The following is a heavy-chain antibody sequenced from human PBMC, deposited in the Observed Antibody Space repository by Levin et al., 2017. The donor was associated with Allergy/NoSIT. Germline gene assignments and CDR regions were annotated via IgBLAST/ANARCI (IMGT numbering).Heavy chain of an antibody. Sequence: PGGSLRLSCAASGFTFSSYAMHWVRQAPGKGLEWVAVISYDGSNKYYADSVKGRFTISRDNSKNTLYLQMNSLRAEDTAVYYCARGDVLGIAAAEYGMDVWGQGTTVTVSS. CDR1: GFTFSSYA. CDR2: ISYDGSNK. V-gene: IGHV3-30*04. CDR3: ARGDVLGIAAAEYGMDV. D-gene: IGHD6-13*01. J-gene: IGHJ6*02.